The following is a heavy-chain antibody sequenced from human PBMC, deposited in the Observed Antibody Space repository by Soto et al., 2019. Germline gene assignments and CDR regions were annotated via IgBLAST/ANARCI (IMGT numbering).Heavy chain of an antibody. CDR1: GGSISSDS. V-gene: IGHV4-59*01. D-gene: IGHD6-19*01. CDR3: ARRSRSSSGWYFLDY. J-gene: IGHJ4*02. CDR2: SYYNGVT. Sequence: QVQLQESGPGLVKPLETLSLTCTVSGGSISSDSWSWIRQSPGKALEWIGYSYYNGVTKYNPSLKSRVTISVDTSQNQFSLRLTSVTAADTAVYYCARRSRSSSGWYFLDYWGQGTLVTVSS.